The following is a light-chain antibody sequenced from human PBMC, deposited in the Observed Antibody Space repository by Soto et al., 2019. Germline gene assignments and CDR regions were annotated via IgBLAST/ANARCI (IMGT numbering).Light chain of an antibody. CDR3: AVWDDSLNAWV. J-gene: IGLJ3*02. Sequence: QSALTQPPSASGSPGQSVTISCTGTSSDVGGYNYVSWYQQHPGKAPKLLISYDNLLPSGVSDRFSGSKSGTSASLAISGLQSEDEGDYYCAVWDDSLNAWVFGGGTKLTVL. CDR1: SSDVGGYNY. CDR2: YDN. V-gene: IGLV2-8*01.